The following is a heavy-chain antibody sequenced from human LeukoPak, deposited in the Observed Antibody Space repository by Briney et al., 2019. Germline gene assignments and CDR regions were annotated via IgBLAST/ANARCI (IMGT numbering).Heavy chain of an antibody. D-gene: IGHD4-17*01. CDR3: ATAADDYGDFKLFDY. Sequence: AGSLRLSCAASGFTFSSYAMSWVRQAPGKGLEWVSAISGSGGSTYYADSVKGRFTISRDNSKNTLYLQMNSLRAEDTAVYYCATAADDYGDFKLFDYWGQGTLVTVSS. V-gene: IGHV3-23*01. CDR2: ISGSGGST. J-gene: IGHJ4*02. CDR1: GFTFSSYA.